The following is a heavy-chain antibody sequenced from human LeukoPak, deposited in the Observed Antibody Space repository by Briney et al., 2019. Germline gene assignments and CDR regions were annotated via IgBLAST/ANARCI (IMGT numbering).Heavy chain of an antibody. V-gene: IGHV4-30-2*01. J-gene: IGHJ4*02. CDR1: GGSISSGGYY. CDR2: IYHSGST. CDR3: VRRGYSYGS. D-gene: IGHD5-18*01. Sequence: PSETLSLTCTVSGGSISSGGYYWSWIRQPPGKGLEWIGYIYHSGSTYYNPSLKSRVTISVDTSKNQFSLKLSSVTAADTAVYYCVRRGYSYGSWGQGTLVTVSS.